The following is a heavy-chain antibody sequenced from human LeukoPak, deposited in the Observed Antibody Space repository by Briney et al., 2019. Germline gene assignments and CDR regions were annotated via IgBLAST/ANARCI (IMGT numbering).Heavy chain of an antibody. CDR1: GGTFSSYA. D-gene: IGHD6-19*01. Sequence: SVKVSCKASGGTFSSYAISWVRQAPGQGLEWMGGIIPIFGTANYAQKFQGRVTITTDESASTAYMELSSLRSEDTAVYYCAREPPQSSSGWYNWFDPWGQGTLVTVSS. CDR2: IIPIFGTA. CDR3: AREPPQSSSGWYNWFDP. V-gene: IGHV1-69*05. J-gene: IGHJ5*02.